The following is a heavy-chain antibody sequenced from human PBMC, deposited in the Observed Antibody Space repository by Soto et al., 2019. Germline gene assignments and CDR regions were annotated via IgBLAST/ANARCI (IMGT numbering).Heavy chain of an antibody. V-gene: IGHV1-69*01. CDR2: IIPIFGTA. J-gene: IGHJ3*02. Sequence: QVQLVQSGAEVKKPGSSVKVSCKASGGTFSSYAISWVRQAPGQGLEWMGGIIPIFGTANYAQKFQGRVTITADESTSTAYMELSSLRSEDTAVYYCARVGLGAMLSSDAFDIWGQGTMVTVSS. CDR3: ARVGLGAMLSSDAFDI. CDR1: GGTFSSYA. D-gene: IGHD1-26*01.